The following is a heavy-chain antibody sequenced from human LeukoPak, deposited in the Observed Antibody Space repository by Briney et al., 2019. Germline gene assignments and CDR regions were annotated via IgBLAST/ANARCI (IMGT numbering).Heavy chain of an antibody. CDR1: GGTFSSYA. J-gene: IGHJ4*02. CDR3: ARDRGWAGYSYGFYY. V-gene: IGHV1-69*13. D-gene: IGHD5-18*01. CDR2: IIPIFGTA. Sequence: SVTVSCKASGGTFSSYAISWVRQAPGQGLEWMGGIIPIFGTANYAQKFQGRVTITADESTSTAYMELSSLRSEDTAVYYCARDRGWAGYSYGFYYWGQGTLVTVSP.